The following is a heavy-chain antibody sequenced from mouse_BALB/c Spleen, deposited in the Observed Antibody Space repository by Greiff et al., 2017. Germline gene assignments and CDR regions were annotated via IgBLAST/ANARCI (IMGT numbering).Heavy chain of an antibody. CDR3: ANYDYETWFAY. CDR2: ILPGSGST. CDR1: GYTFSSYW. D-gene: IGHD2-4*01. Sequence: QVQLQQSGAELMKPGASVKISCKATGYTFSSYWIEWVKQRPGHGLEWIGEILPGSGSTNYNEKFKGKATFTADTSSNTAYMQLSSLTSEDSAVYYCANYDYETWFAYWGQGTLVTVSA. V-gene: IGHV1-9*01. J-gene: IGHJ3*01.